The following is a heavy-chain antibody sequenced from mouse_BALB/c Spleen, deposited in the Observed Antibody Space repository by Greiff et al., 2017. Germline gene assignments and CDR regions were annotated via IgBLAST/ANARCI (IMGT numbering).Heavy chain of an antibody. Sequence: EVHLVESGPGLVKPSQSLSLTCTVTGYSITSDYAWNWIRQFPGNQLEWMGYISYSGSTSYNPSLKSRISITRDTSKNQFFLQLNSVTTEDTATYYCARNYYGSSYPYDYAMDYWGQGTSVTVSS. CDR1: GYSITSDYA. CDR2: ISYSGST. J-gene: IGHJ4*01. D-gene: IGHD1-1*01. V-gene: IGHV3-2*02. CDR3: ARNYYGSSYPYDYAMDY.